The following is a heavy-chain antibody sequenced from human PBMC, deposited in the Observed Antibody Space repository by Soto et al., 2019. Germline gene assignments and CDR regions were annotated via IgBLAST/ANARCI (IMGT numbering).Heavy chain of an antibody. D-gene: IGHD3-22*01. V-gene: IGHV3-21*01. Sequence: EVQLVESGGGMVKPGGSLRLSCAASGFTFSSYSMNWVRQAPGEGLEWCESISSSSSYIYYADSLKGRFTISRDNTNNSLYLQMNSLRAEVTAVYYCASQWSSAHAFDIWGQGTIVTVSS. J-gene: IGHJ3*02. CDR3: ASQWSSAHAFDI. CDR2: ISSSSSYI. CDR1: GFTFSSYS.